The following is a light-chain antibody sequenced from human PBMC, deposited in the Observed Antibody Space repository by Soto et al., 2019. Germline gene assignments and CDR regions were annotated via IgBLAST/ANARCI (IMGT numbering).Light chain of an antibody. V-gene: IGKV3-11*01. Sequence: EFMLTQSPVTLSLSPGERATLSCRASQSVTSFLAWYQQKPGQAPRLLIYDVSNRATGIPARFSGSGSGTDFTLTISSLEPEDFAVYYCQKRSNWPLTFGGGTKVEIK. CDR1: QSVTSF. CDR2: DVS. CDR3: QKRSNWPLT. J-gene: IGKJ4*01.